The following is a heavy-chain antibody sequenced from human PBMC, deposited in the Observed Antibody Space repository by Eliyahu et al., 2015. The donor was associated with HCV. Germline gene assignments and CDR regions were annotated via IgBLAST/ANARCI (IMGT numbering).Heavy chain of an antibody. CDR2: IKQDGSEK. D-gene: IGHD5-12*01. Sequence: EVQLVESGGGLVQPGGSXRLSCAASGFTFSSYWMCXXRQXPGKGLEWVANIKQDGSEKYYVDSVKGRFTISRDNAKNSLYLQMNSLRAEDTAVYYCARVRGGYGIFDYWGQGTLVTVSS. V-gene: IGHV3-7*03. J-gene: IGHJ4*02. CDR1: GFTFSSYW. CDR3: ARVRGGYGIFDY.